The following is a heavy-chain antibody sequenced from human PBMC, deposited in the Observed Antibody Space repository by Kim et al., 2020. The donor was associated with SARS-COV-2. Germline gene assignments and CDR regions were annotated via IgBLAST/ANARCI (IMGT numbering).Heavy chain of an antibody. Sequence: GGSLRLSCAASGFTFSSYAMSWVRQAPGKGLEWVSAISGSGGSTYYADSMKGRFTISRDNSKNTLYLQMNSLRAEDTAVYYCAKDETITMIVVVGAGPSDAFDIWGQGTMVTISS. CDR1: GFTFSSYA. V-gene: IGHV3-23*01. CDR3: AKDETITMIVVVGAGPSDAFDI. J-gene: IGHJ3*02. CDR2: ISGSGGST. D-gene: IGHD3-22*01.